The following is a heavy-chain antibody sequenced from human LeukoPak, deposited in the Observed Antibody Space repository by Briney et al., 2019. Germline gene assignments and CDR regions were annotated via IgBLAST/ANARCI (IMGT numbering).Heavy chain of an antibody. CDR2: IYGSGDKT. CDR3: AKGAAGLDD. D-gene: IGHD6-13*01. CDR1: RFTFSNYD. V-gene: IGHV3-23*01. J-gene: IGHJ4*02. Sequence: GGSLRLSCEASRFTFSNYDMLWVRQAPGKGPEWVSDIYGSGDKTHYTDSVKGRFTISRDNSKNTLYLEMNSLSHEDTAIYYCAKGAAGLDDWGQGTLVTVSS.